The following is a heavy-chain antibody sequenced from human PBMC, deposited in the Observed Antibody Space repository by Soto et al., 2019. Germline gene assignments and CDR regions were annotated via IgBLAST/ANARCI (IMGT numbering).Heavy chain of an antibody. CDR2: ITNSGDST. J-gene: IGHJ4*02. Sequence: EVQLLESGGGLVQPGGSLRLSCAASGFTFSTYAMSWVRQAPGKGLEWVSTITNSGDSTYYPDSVRGRFTISRDNSKNTLYLQMNSLRAEDTALYYCAIASCCFDYWGQGTLVTVSS. V-gene: IGHV3-23*01. CDR3: AIASCCFDY. CDR1: GFTFSTYA. D-gene: IGHD2-2*01.